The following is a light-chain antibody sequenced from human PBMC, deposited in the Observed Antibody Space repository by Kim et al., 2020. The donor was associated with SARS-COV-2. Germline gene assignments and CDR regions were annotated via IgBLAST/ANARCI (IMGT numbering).Light chain of an antibody. CDR2: AAS. CDR3: HQTYSAPLT. Sequence: PSVGDRVTITCRASQSIRTSLNWYQQKPGKAPKPLIYAASSLQSGVPSRFSGSGSGTDFTLTISSLQPEDFATYYCHQTYSAPLTFGGGTKVDIK. CDR1: QSIRTS. V-gene: IGKV1-39*01. J-gene: IGKJ4*01.